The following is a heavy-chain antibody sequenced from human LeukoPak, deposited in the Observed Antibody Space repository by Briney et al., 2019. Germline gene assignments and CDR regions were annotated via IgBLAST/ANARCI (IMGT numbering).Heavy chain of an antibody. CDR1: GYTFTSYY. Sequence: ASVKVSCKASGYTFTSYYMHWVRQAHGQGLEWMGIINPSGGSTSYAQKFQGRVTMTRDTSTSTVYMELSSLRSEDTAVYYCARDYGRAAAGTDGMDVWGQGTTVTVSS. J-gene: IGHJ6*02. CDR2: INPSGGST. CDR3: ARDYGRAAAGTDGMDV. V-gene: IGHV1-46*01. D-gene: IGHD6-13*01.